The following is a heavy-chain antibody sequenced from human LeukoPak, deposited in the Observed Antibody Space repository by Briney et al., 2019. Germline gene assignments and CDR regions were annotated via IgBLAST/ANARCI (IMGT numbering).Heavy chain of an antibody. CDR3: ARDHLLFRQPPNWFDP. Sequence: GASVKVSCKASGHTFSDYYIHWVRQAPGQGLEWMGWINPDSGGTKYAQKFQDRVTMTSDTSISTAYMELSRLRSDDTAVYYCARDHLLFRQPPNWFDPWGQGTLVTVSS. J-gene: IGHJ5*02. CDR1: GHTFSDYY. V-gene: IGHV1-2*02. D-gene: IGHD1-14*01. CDR2: INPDSGGT.